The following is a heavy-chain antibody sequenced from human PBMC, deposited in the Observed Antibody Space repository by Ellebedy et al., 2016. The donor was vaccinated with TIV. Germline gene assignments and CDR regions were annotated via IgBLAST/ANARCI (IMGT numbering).Heavy chain of an antibody. CDR2: ISSDGSNK. J-gene: IGHJ4*02. V-gene: IGHV3-30*03. D-gene: IGHD3-10*01. Sequence: GGSLRLSXVASGFTFRSHGIYWVRQAPGKELEWVAVISSDGSNKYYADSVKGRFTISRDNSKNTLYLQMNSLRTDDMAVYYCAREGSSGNSDYWGQGTLVTVSS. CDR3: AREGSSGNSDY. CDR1: GFTFRSHG.